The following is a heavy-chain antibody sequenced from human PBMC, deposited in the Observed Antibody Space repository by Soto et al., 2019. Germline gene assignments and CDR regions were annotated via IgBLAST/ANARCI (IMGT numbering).Heavy chain of an antibody. D-gene: IGHD4-17*01. CDR2: INWNGGST. J-gene: IGHJ5*02. CDR3: ARGPYGVYRARYNWFDP. V-gene: IGHV3-20*01. Sequence: EVQLVESGGGVVRPGGSLRLSCAASGFTFDDYGMSWVRQAPGKGLEWVSGINWNGGSTGYADSVKGRFTISRDNAKNSLYLQRNRPRAEDTALYHCARGPYGVYRARYNWFDPWGQGTLVTVSS. CDR1: GFTFDDYG.